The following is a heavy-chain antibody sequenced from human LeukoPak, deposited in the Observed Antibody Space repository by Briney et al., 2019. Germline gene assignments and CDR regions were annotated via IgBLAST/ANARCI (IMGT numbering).Heavy chain of an antibody. V-gene: IGHV1-46*01. CDR2: INPSGGST. CDR3: ARDSLYGVVDY. CDR1: GYTSTSYY. D-gene: IGHD4-17*01. J-gene: IGHJ4*02. Sequence: ASVKVSCKTSGYTSTSYYIHWVRQAPGQGLEWMGIINPSGGSTNDAQKFQGRVTMTRDTSTSTVYMYLSSLRSEDTAVYYCARDSLYGVVDYWGQGTLVTVSS.